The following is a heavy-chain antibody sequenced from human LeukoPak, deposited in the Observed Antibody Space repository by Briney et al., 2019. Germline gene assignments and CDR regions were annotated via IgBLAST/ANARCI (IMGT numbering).Heavy chain of an antibody. V-gene: IGHV3-74*01. CDR3: ACFGISWRSSY. Sequence: GGSLRLSCAASGFSFSSHWVHWVRQAPGKGLVWVSRISDDGSYTSNVDSVKGRFTISRDNVNNMLYLHMNSLRAEDTAVYYCACFGISWRSSYWGQGTLVTVSS. CDR1: GFSFSSHW. D-gene: IGHD2-21*01. J-gene: IGHJ4*02. CDR2: ISDDGSYT.